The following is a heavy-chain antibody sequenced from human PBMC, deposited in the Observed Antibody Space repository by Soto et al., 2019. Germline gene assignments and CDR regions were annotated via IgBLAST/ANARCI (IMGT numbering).Heavy chain of an antibody. J-gene: IGHJ3*02. CDR3: ARLDHYYDSSGYSVHDAFDI. V-gene: IGHV4-34*01. D-gene: IGHD3-22*01. CDR1: GGSFSGYY. CDR2: INHSGST. Sequence: SETLSLTCAVYGGSFSGYYWSWIRQPPGKGLEWIGEINHSGSTNYNPSLKSRVTISVDTSKNQFSLKLSSVTAADTAVYYCARLDHYYDSSGYSVHDAFDIWGQGTMVTVSS.